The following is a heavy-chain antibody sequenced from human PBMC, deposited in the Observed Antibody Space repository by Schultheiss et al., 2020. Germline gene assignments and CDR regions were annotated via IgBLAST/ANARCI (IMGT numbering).Heavy chain of an antibody. CDR1: GGSFSGYY. V-gene: IGHV4-34*01. CDR3: ARRLLRYFSYGMDV. D-gene: IGHD3-10*02. J-gene: IGHJ6*02. Sequence: SETLSLTCAVYGGSFSGYYWSWIRQPPGKGLEWIGEINHSGSTNYNPSLKSRVTISVDTSKNQFSLKLSSVTAADTAVYYCARRLLRYFSYGMDVWGQGTTVTVSS. CDR2: INHSGST.